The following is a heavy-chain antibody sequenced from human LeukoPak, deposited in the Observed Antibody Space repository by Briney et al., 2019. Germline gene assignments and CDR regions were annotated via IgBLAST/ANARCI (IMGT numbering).Heavy chain of an antibody. V-gene: IGHV1-69*06. CDR2: IIPIFGTA. Sequence: ASVKVSCKASGGTFSSYAISWVRQAPGQRLEWMGRIIPIFGTANYAQKFQGRVTITADKSTSTAYMELSSLRSEDTAVYYCATGAGAYDYGGKEIDYWGQGTLVTVSS. CDR3: ATGAGAYDYGGKEIDY. D-gene: IGHD4-23*01. CDR1: GGTFSSYA. J-gene: IGHJ4*02.